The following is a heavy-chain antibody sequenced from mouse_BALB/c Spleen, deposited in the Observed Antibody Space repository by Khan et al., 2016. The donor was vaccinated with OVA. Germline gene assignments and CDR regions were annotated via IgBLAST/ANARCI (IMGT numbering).Heavy chain of an antibody. CDR1: GYSITSDYA. V-gene: IGHV3-2*02. Sequence: SGPGLVKPSQSLSLTCTVTGYSITSDYAWNWIRQFPGNKLEWMGYISYSGRTSYNPSLKSRISVTRDTSKNQFFLQLNSVTTEDTATYYFAWVRTYWGQGTLVTVSA. J-gene: IGHJ3*01. D-gene: IGHD2-14*01. CDR2: ISYSGRT. CDR3: AWVRTY.